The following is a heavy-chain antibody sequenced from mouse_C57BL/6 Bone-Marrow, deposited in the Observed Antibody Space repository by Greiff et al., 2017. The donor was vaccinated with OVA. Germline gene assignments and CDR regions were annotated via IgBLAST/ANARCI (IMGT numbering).Heavy chain of an antibody. J-gene: IGHJ2*01. D-gene: IGHD1-1*01. CDR1: GYTFTSYW. V-gene: IGHV1-69*01. CDR3: AREGIYYYGSSRFDY. CDR2: IDPSDSYT. Sequence: VQLQQSGAELVMPGASVKLSCKASGYTFTSYWMHWVKQRPGQGLEWIGEIDPSDSYTNYNQKFKGKSTLTVDKSSSTAYMQLSSLTSEDSAVYYCAREGIYYYGSSRFDYWGQGTTLTVSS.